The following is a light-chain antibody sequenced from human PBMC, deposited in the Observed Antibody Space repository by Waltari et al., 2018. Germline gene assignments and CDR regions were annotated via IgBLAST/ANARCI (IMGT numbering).Light chain of an antibody. CDR3: QQSYSTPWT. V-gene: IGKV1-39*01. CDR1: QSISSY. CDR2: AAS. Sequence: DSQMTQSPSSLSASVGDRGTITCRASQSISSYLNWYQQKPGKAPNLLIYAASSLQSGGPSRFSCSGSGTDFTLTISSLQPEDFATYYCQQSYSTPWTFGQGTKVEIK. J-gene: IGKJ1*01.